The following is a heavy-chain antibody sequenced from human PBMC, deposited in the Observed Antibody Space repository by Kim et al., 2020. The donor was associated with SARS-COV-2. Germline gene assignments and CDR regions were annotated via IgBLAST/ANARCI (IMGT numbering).Heavy chain of an antibody. J-gene: IGHJ6*03. CDR2: TYYRSKWYN. CDR3: AREGSSSWYPHYYYYYMDV. Sequence: SQTLSLTCAISGDSVSSNSAAWNWIRQSPSRGLEWLGRTYYRSKWYNDYAVSVKSRITINPDTSKNQFSLQLNSVTPEDTAVYYCAREGSSSWYPHYYYYYMDVWGKGTTVTVSS. V-gene: IGHV6-1*01. D-gene: IGHD6-13*01. CDR1: GDSVSSNSAA.